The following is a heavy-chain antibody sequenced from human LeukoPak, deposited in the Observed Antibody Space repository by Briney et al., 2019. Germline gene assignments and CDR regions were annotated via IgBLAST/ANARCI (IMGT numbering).Heavy chain of an antibody. CDR3: ARSDYGDYPNWFDP. V-gene: IGHV1-2*04. Sequence: ASVKVSCKASGYTFTSYDINWVRQATGQGLEWMGWINPNSGGTNYAQKFQGWVTMTRDTSISTAYMELSRLRSDDTAVYYCARSDYGDYPNWFDPWGQGTLVTVSS. CDR2: INPNSGGT. J-gene: IGHJ5*02. CDR1: GYTFTSYD. D-gene: IGHD4-17*01.